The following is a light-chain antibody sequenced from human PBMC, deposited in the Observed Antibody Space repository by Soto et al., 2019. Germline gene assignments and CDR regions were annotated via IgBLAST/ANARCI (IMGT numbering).Light chain of an antibody. Sequence: IVLWQSPGTLSLSPGERATLSFWASQSVASSSIAWYQQRLGQAPRLLIYGASNRATGIPDRFSGSGSGTDFTLTFSRLDPEDFAVYYCQHYGGSQGTFGQGTKVDIK. J-gene: IGKJ1*01. CDR3: QHYGGSQGT. CDR2: GAS. CDR1: QSVASSS. V-gene: IGKV3-20*01.